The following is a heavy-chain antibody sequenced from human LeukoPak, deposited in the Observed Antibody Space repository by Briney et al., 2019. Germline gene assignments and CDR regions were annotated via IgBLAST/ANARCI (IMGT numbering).Heavy chain of an antibody. CDR2: INQDGSDI. D-gene: IGHD6-25*01. Sequence: GGSLRLSCAASGFTFSTHWMAWFRQTPGKGLEWVAHINQDGSDIYYVDSVKGRFTISRDNAKNSLFLQMNGLRAEDTAVYYCATSGGSSYWGQGTLVTVSS. CDR1: GFTFSTHW. V-gene: IGHV3-7*01. CDR3: ATSGGSSY. J-gene: IGHJ4*02.